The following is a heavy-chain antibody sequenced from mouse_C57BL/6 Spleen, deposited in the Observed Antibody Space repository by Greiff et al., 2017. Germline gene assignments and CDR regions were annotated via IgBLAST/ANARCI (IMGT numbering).Heavy chain of an antibody. Sequence: QVQLQQPGTELVKPGASVKLSCKASGYTFTSYWMHWVKQRPGQGLEWIGNINPSNGGTTYNEKFKSKATLTVDKSSSTAYMQLSSLTSEDSAVYYCARLAECYDSYYAMDYWGQGTSVTVSS. D-gene: IGHD2-12*01. CDR3: ARLAECYDSYYAMDY. V-gene: IGHV1-53*01. CDR1: GYTFTSYW. J-gene: IGHJ4*01. CDR2: INPSNGGT.